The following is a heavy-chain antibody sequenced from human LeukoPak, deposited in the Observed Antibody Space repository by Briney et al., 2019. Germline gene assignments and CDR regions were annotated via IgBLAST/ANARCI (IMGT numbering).Heavy chain of an antibody. J-gene: IGHJ4*02. Sequence: GGSLRLSCAASGFTFDDYAMNWVRQARGKGLEWVSGISWNSGRIGYADSVKGRFTISRDNAKYSLYLQMNSLRPEDTAFYYCAKSPPYCSSTSCYYFDYWGQGTLVTVSS. D-gene: IGHD2-2*01. CDR1: GFTFDDYA. CDR2: ISWNSGRI. CDR3: AKSPPYCSSTSCYYFDY. V-gene: IGHV3-9*01.